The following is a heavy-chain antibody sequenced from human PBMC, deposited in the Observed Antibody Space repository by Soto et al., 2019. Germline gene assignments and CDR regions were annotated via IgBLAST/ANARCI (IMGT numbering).Heavy chain of an antibody. CDR3: ARVTLKAGNWFDP. CDR1: GYTFTAYF. V-gene: IGHV1-2*02. J-gene: IGHJ5*02. CDR2: INPKSRGT. Sequence: ASVKVSCKASGYTFTAYFIHWVRQAPGQGFEWMGWINPKSRGTTYAQKFQGRVTMTRDTSNSTAYMELRGLRSDDTAIYYCARVTLKAGNWFDPWGQGTLVTGSS.